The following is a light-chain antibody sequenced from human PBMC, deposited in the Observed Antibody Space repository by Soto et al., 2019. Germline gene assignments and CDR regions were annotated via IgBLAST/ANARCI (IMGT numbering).Light chain of an antibody. J-gene: IGLJ3*02. V-gene: IGLV1-40*01. Sequence: QSELTQPPSVSGAPGQRVTISCTGSYSNIGAGYEVHWYQQVPGTAPKLLVSGHNNRPSGVPDRFFGSKSGSSASLTIIGLQAEDEADYYCLLFFGGAQVGMFGGGTKLTVL. CDR1: YSNIGAGYE. CDR3: LLFFGGAQVGM. CDR2: GHN.